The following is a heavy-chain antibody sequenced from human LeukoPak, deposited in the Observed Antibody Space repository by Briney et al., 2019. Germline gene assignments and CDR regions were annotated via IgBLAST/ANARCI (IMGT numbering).Heavy chain of an antibody. CDR2: ISSSSGYI. J-gene: IGHJ4*02. Sequence: GGSLRLSCAASGFAFSRYSMNWVRQAPGKGLEWVSSISSSSGYIYYADSVKGRFTISRDNAKNSLYLQMNSLRAEDTAVYYCAREIVSSTCFDYWGQGALVTVSS. CDR1: GFAFSRYS. CDR3: AREIVSSTCFDY. V-gene: IGHV3-21*01. D-gene: IGHD2-2*01.